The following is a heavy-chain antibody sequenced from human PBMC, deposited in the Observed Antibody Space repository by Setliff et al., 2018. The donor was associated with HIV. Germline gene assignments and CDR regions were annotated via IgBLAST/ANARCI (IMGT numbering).Heavy chain of an antibody. CDR1: GGSISSYY. Sequence: LSLTCTVSGGSISSYYWSWIRQPPGKGLEWIGYIYHSGNTYYNPSLKSRVSISVDRSKNHFSLKLSSVTAADTAVYYCARLIHTGLLYFDFWGLGSLVTVSS. V-gene: IGHV4-59*08. J-gene: IGHJ4*02. CDR3: ARLIHTGLLYFDF. D-gene: IGHD2-8*02. CDR2: IYHSGNT.